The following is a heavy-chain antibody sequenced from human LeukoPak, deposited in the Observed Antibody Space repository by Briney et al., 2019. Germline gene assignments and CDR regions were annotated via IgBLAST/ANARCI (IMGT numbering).Heavy chain of an antibody. CDR2: ISGSNGNT. V-gene: IGHV1-18*04. D-gene: IGHD6-13*01. Sequence: ASVKASCKASGYTFTSYGVSWVRQAPGQGLEWMGWISGSNGNTNYAQKLQGRVTMTTDTSTSTAYMELRSLRSDDTALYYCARYPLSYSSNWHYYFDYWGQGTLLTVSS. J-gene: IGHJ4*02. CDR1: GYTFTSYG. CDR3: ARYPLSYSSNWHYYFDY.